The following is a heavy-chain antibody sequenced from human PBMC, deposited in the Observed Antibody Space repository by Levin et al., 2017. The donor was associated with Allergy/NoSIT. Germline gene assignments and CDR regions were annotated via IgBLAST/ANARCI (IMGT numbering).Heavy chain of an antibody. CDR2: IIPIFGTA. CDR1: GGTFSSYA. D-gene: IGHD3-10*01. Sequence: SVKVSCKASGGTFSSYAISWVRQAPGQGLEWMGGIIPIFGTANYAQKFQGRVTITADESTSTAYMELSSLRSEDTAVYYCASLSGGSGSYYNPNDYWGQGTLVTVSS. V-gene: IGHV1-69*13. J-gene: IGHJ4*02. CDR3: ASLSGGSGSYYNPNDY.